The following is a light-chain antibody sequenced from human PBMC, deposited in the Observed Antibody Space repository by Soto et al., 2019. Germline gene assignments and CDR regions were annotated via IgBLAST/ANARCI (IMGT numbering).Light chain of an antibody. V-gene: IGLV2-14*01. CDR1: SSDVGGYDY. CDR3: SSYTSSSTLYV. J-gene: IGLJ1*01. CDR2: DVS. Sequence: SVLTQPASVSGSPGQWITISCTGTSSDVGGYDYVSWYQQHPGKAPKLMIYDVSNRPSGVSNRFSGSKSGNTASLTISGLQAEDEADYYCSSYTSSSTLYVFGTGTKVTVL.